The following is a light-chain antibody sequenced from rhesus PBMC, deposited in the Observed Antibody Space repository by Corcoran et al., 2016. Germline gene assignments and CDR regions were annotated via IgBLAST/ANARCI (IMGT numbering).Light chain of an antibody. CDR3: QHGYGTPLT. Sequence: DIQMTQSPSSLSASVGDRVTITCRASENVNNYLNWYQQKPGKALKLLNYKASTLQSGVPSRFSGSGSGTAYTFTVTSLQPEDVATYYCQHGYGTPLTFGGGTKVEIK. J-gene: IGKJ4*01. CDR2: KAS. CDR1: ENVNNY. V-gene: IGKV1-74*01.